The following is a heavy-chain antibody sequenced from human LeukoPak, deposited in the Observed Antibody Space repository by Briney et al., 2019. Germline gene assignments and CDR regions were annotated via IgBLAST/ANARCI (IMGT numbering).Heavy chain of an antibody. J-gene: IGHJ3*02. D-gene: IGHD3-10*01. V-gene: IGHV1-8*01. Sequence: ASVKVSFKASGYTFTSYDINWVRQATGQGLEWMGWMNPNSGNTGSAQKFQGSVTMTRNTSTATAYMELSSLKSEGTAVYYCARVNTYYYGSGVSRAFHMWGQGTMVTVSS. CDR3: ARVNTYYYGSGVSRAFHM. CDR2: MNPNSGNT. CDR1: GYTFTSYD.